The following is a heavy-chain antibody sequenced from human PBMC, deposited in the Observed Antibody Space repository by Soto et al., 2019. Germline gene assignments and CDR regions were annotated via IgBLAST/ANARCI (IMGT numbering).Heavy chain of an antibody. CDR3: AVLGATTGY. CDR1: GASINTGDYY. V-gene: IGHV4-30-4*08. CDR2: IYYTGST. J-gene: IGHJ4*02. D-gene: IGHD1-26*01. Sequence: QVQLQESGPGLVKPSQTLSLTCTVSGASINTGDYYWSWVRQLPGKGLDWIAYIYYTGSTYYNPSXHSRVAISADTSKNQFSLKVTSVTAADTGVYYCAVLGATTGYWGQGTLVAVSS.